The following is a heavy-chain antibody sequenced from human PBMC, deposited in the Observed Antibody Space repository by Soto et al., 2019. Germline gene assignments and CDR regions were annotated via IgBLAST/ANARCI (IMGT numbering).Heavy chain of an antibody. J-gene: IGHJ6*03. V-gene: IGHV4-34*01. D-gene: IGHD2-2*01. CDR2: INHSGST. CDR1: GGSFSGYY. CDR3: ARVVVVPAALHYYYYYMDV. Sequence: SETLSLTCAVYGGSFSGYYWSWIRQPPGKGLEWIGEINHSGSTNYNPSLKSRVTISVDTSKNQFSLKLSSVTAADTAVYYCARVVVVPAALHYYYYYMDVWGKGTTVTVSS.